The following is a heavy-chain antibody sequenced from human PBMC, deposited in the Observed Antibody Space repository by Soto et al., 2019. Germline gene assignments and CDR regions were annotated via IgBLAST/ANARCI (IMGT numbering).Heavy chain of an antibody. CDR3: ARGGTSGWLKGAYDV. V-gene: IGHV1-69*01. CDR2: IIPMFGIP. J-gene: IGHJ3*01. D-gene: IGHD6-13*01. Sequence: QVQLVQSGAEVKKPGSSVKVSCKASGGTLNKHAITWVRRAPGQGLEWLGGIIPMFGIPNYPQKFQGRVTITKDDSTNTSHMELHSLTSDDTAVYYCARGGTSGWLKGAYDVWGQGTMVTVSS. CDR1: GGTLNKHA.